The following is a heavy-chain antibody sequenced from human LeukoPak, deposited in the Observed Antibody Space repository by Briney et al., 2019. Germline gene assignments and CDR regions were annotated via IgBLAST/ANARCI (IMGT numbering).Heavy chain of an antibody. CDR3: AREDLGAAYFDF. J-gene: IGHJ4*02. CDR2: TYYRSKWYN. Sequence: SQTLSLTCAISGDSVSTNNVAWNWIRQSPSRGLEWLGRTYYRSKWYNDYAVSVKSRITVNPDTSKNQFSLQLNSVTPDDTAIYYCAREDLGAAYFDFWGQGTLVTVSS. D-gene: IGHD3-16*01. V-gene: IGHV6-1*01. CDR1: GDSVSTNNVA.